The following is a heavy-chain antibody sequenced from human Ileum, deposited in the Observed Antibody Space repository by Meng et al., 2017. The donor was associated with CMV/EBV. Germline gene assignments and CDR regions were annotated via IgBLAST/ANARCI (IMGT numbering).Heavy chain of an antibody. CDR2: IHTNSGDT. D-gene: IGHD3-10*01. CDR3: ARNYRDY. CDR1: GYTFTDYQ. V-gene: IGHV1-2*06. Sequence: SVKGSCKADGYTFTDYQMHRGGQAPGQGLEWMGRIHTNSGDTVYAQKFQGRVTLTRDTSISTAYMEVSSLRSDDTAVYYCARNYRDYWGQGTLVTVSS. J-gene: IGHJ4*02.